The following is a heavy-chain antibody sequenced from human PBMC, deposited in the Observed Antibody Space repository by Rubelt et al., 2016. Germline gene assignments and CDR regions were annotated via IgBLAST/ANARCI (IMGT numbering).Heavy chain of an antibody. D-gene: IGHD5-24*01. CDR2: ISAYNGNT. Sequence: QVQLVQYGAEVKKPGASVKVSCKASGYTFTSYGISWVRQAPGQGLEWMRWISAYNGNTNYAQKSQGRVTMTTDTSTSTAYMELRSLRSDDTAVYYCARRDGYNWDDAFDIWGQGTMVTVSS. CDR1: GYTFTSYG. CDR3: ARRDGYNWDDAFDI. J-gene: IGHJ3*02. V-gene: IGHV1-18*01.